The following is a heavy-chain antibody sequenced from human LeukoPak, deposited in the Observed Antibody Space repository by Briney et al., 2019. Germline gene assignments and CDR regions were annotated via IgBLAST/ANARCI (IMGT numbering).Heavy chain of an antibody. Sequence: PGGSLRLSCAASGFTFSFYNMNWVRQAPGKGLEWVSYISRDSITTYYADSVKGRFTISRDNAKNSLYLQMNSLRDEDTAVYFCARDLLDCWGQGTLVTVSS. CDR2: ISRDSITT. CDR1: GFTFSFYN. CDR3: ARDLLDC. J-gene: IGHJ4*02. V-gene: IGHV3-48*02.